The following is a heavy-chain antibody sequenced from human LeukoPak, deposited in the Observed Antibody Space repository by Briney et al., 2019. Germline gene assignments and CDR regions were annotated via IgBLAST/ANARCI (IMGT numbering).Heavy chain of an antibody. CDR2: INPNGGGT. CDR1: GYTFTSYY. CDR3: ARSIAARSTAFDY. V-gene: IGHV1-2*02. Sequence: ASVKVSCKASGYTFTSYYMHWVRQAPGQGLEWMGWINPNGGGTNYAQKFQGRVTMTRDTSISTAYMELSRLRSDDTAVYYCARSIAARSTAFDYWGQGTLVTVSS. J-gene: IGHJ4*02. D-gene: IGHD6-6*01.